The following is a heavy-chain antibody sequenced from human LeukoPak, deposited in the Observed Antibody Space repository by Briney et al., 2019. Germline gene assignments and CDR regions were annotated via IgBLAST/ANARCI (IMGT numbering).Heavy chain of an antibody. V-gene: IGHV3-21*01. CDR3: ARDQKGDDAFDI. D-gene: IGHD3-10*01. CDR1: GFTFSSYS. Sequence: GGSLRLSCAASGFTFSSYSMNWVRQAPGKGLEWVSSISSSSSYIYYADSVKGRFTISRDNAKNSLYLRMNSLRAEDTAVYYCARDQKGDDAFDIWGQGTMVTVSS. CDR2: ISSSSSYI. J-gene: IGHJ3*02.